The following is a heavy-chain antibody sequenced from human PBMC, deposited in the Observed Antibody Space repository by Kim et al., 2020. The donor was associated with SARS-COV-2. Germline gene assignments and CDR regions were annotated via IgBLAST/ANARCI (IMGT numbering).Heavy chain of an antibody. CDR2: IYHSGST. CDR3: ARNKAWAAADPLFDY. V-gene: IGHV4-38-2*02. CDR1: GYSISSGYY. J-gene: IGHJ4*02. D-gene: IGHD6-13*01. Sequence: SETLSLTCTVSGYSISSGYYWGWIRQPPGKGLEWIGSIYHSGSTYYNPSLKSRVTISVDTSKNQFSLKLSSVTAADTAVYYCARNKAWAAADPLFDYWGQGTLVTVSS.